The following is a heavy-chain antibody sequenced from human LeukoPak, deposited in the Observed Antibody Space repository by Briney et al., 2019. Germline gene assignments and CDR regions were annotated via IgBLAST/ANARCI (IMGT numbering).Heavy chain of an antibody. Sequence: PGGSLRLSCAASGFTFDDYAMLWVRQAPGKGLEWVSGISWNSGSIGYADSMKGRFTISRDNAKNSLYLQMNSLRAEDTALYYCAKDINPSLGGGTEFDYWGQGTLVTVSS. D-gene: IGHD1-26*01. J-gene: IGHJ4*02. CDR2: ISWNSGSI. CDR3: AKDINPSLGGGTEFDY. CDR1: GFTFDDYA. V-gene: IGHV3-9*01.